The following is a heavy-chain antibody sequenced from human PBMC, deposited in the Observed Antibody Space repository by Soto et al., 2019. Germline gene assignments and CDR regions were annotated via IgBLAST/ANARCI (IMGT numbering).Heavy chain of an antibody. D-gene: IGHD6-13*01. V-gene: IGHV3-9*01. CDR2: ISWNSGSI. CDR1: GFTFDDYA. Sequence: SLRLSCAASGFTFDDYAMHWVRQAPGKGLEWVSGISWNSGSIGYADSVKGRFTISRDNAKNSLYLQMNSLRAEDTALYYCAKDPHPHSRYYFDYWGQGTLVTVSS. J-gene: IGHJ4*02. CDR3: AKDPHPHSRYYFDY.